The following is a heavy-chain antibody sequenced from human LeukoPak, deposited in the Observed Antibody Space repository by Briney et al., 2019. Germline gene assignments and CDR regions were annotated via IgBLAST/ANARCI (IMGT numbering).Heavy chain of an antibody. V-gene: IGHV4-59*01. CDR1: GGSISSYY. J-gene: IGHJ5*02. Sequence: SETLSLTCTVSGGSISSYYCNWIRRPPGKGLEWIGYIYYIGSTNYNPSLKSRVTISVETSKNQFSLKLNSVTAADTAVYYCATGAGGWFDPWSQGTLVTVSS. CDR3: ATGAGGWFDP. CDR2: IYYIGST.